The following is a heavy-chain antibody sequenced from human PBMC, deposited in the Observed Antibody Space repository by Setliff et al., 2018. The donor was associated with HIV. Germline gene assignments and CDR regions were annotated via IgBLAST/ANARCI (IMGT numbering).Heavy chain of an antibody. D-gene: IGHD3-16*01. CDR1: GFTFSNYA. CDR2: ITGSGRTT. J-gene: IGHJ4*02. Sequence: TGGSLRLSCAASGFTFSNYAMSWVRQAPGKGLEWVSAITGSGRTTYYADSVKGRFTISRDNSKNTLSLQMNSLRAEDTAVYYCAKDYVENDYWGQGTLVTVS. CDR3: AKDYVENDY. V-gene: IGHV3-23*01.